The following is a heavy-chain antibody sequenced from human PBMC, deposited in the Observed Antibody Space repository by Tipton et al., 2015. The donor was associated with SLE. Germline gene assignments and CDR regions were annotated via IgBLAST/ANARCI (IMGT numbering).Heavy chain of an antibody. Sequence: TLSLTCSVSGVSISTSRYYWGWIRQSPGQGLEWIGGIYYTGTTPYYNSFLKSRVTMSVDTSKNQFSLRLTSVIAADTAVYYCARLHGYSYGLNWFDPWGQGTLISVSS. CDR1: GVSISTSRYY. J-gene: IGHJ5*02. CDR3: ARLHGYSYGLNWFDP. D-gene: IGHD5-18*01. V-gene: IGHV4-39*07. CDR2: IYYTGTTP.